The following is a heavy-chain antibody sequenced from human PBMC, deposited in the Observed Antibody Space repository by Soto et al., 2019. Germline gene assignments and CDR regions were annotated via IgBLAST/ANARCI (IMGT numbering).Heavy chain of an antibody. CDR1: GFTFSSYA. Sequence: GGSLRLSCAASGFTFSSYAMSWVRQAPGKGLEWVSAISGSGGSTYYADSVKGRFTISRDNSKNTLYLQMNSLSAEDTAVYYCAKDLYYYDSSGYYHWYFDLWGRGTLVTVSS. J-gene: IGHJ2*01. V-gene: IGHV3-23*01. CDR2: ISGSGGST. CDR3: AKDLYYYDSSGYYHWYFDL. D-gene: IGHD3-22*01.